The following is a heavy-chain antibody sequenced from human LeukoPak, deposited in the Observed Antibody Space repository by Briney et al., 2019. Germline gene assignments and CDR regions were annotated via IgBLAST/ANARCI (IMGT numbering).Heavy chain of an antibody. CDR1: GFTVSSNY. V-gene: IGHV3-66*01. D-gene: IGHD3-22*01. Sequence: PGGSLRLSCAASGFTVSSNYMSWVRQAPGKGLEWVSVIYSGGSTYYADSVKGRFTISRDNSKNTLYLQMGSLRAEDMAVYYCATHYYDSTGYMDVWGQGTAVTVSS. J-gene: IGHJ6*02. CDR3: ATHYYDSTGYMDV. CDR2: IYSGGST.